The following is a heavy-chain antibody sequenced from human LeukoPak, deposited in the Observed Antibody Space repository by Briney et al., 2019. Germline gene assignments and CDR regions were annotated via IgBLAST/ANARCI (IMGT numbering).Heavy chain of an antibody. D-gene: IGHD3-3*01. CDR3: ASNYDFWSGYRVAYYYYGMDV. J-gene: IGHJ6*02. V-gene: IGHV4-39*01. CDR1: GGSISSSSYY. CDR2: IYYSGST. Sequence: SETLSLTCTVSGGSISSSSYYWGWIRQPPGKGLEWIGSIYYSGSTYYNPSLKSRVTISVDTSKNQFSLKLSSVTAADTAVYYCASNYDFWSGYRVAYYYYGMDVWGQGTTVTVSS.